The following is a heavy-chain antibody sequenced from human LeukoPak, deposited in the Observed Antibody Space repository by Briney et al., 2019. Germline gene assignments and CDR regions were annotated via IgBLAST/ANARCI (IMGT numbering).Heavy chain of an antibody. CDR2: ISYDGNYK. CDR1: GFRFSTYA. J-gene: IGHJ6*03. CDR3: AKNPSVVRGAHSYYMDV. Sequence: PGGSLRLSCVASGFRFSTYAFHWVRQAPGKGLEWVAVISYDGNYKYYPDSVKGRFTISRDNSKNTLYLQMNSLRAEDTAVYYCAKNPSVVRGAHSYYMDVWGKGTTVTVSS. D-gene: IGHD3-10*01. V-gene: IGHV3-30*18.